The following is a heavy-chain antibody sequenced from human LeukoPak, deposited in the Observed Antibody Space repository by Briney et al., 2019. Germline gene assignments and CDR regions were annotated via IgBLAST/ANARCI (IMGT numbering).Heavy chain of an antibody. D-gene: IGHD7-27*01. CDR3: AKEANREVYYYYMDV. Sequence: GGSLRLSCAASGFTFSSYWMSWVRQAPGKGLEWVANIKQDGSEKYYVDSVKGRFTISRDNSKNSLYLQMNSLRTEDTALYYCAKEANREVYYYYMDVWGKGTTVTVSS. CDR2: IKQDGSEK. CDR1: GFTFSSYW. V-gene: IGHV3-7*03. J-gene: IGHJ6*03.